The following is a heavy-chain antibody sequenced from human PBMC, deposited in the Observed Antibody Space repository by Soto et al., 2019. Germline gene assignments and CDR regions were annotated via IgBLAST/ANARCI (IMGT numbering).Heavy chain of an antibody. V-gene: IGHV1-69*01. CDR3: ARGLGQQLVPGDDAFDI. D-gene: IGHD6-13*01. CDR2: IIHIFGTA. Sequence: QVQLVQSGAEVKKPGSSVKVSCTASGGTFSSYAISWVRQAPGQGIEWIGGIIHIFGTANYEQKFQGRVTITADESTSTAYMELSSLRSEDTAVYYCARGLGQQLVPGDDAFDIWGQGTMVTVSS. J-gene: IGHJ3*02. CDR1: GGTFSSYA.